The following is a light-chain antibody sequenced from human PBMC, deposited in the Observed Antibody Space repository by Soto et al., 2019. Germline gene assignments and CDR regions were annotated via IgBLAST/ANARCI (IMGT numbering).Light chain of an antibody. J-gene: IGLJ2*01. CDR2: TDY. CDR3: GTWDTGLSAGV. CDR1: NSNIGTYT. V-gene: IGLV1-44*01. Sequence: QSVLTQPPSASGTPGQRVIISCSGSNSNIGTYTVNWYQQLPGTAPKLLIYTDYQRPSGVPDRFSGSRSGTSASLAISGLQTGDEADYYCGTWDTGLSAGVFGGGTKLTVL.